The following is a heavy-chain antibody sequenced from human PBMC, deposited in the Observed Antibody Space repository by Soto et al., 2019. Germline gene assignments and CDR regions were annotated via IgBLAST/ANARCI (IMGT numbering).Heavy chain of an antibody. Sequence: GASVKVSCKASGGTFSSYAISWVRQAPGQGLEWMGGIIPIFGTANYAQKFQGRVTITADESTSTAYMELSSLRSEDTAVYYCARPDSGGDALDIWGQGTMVTVSS. D-gene: IGHD2-21*01. CDR3: ARPDSGGDALDI. J-gene: IGHJ3*02. CDR2: IIPIFGTA. CDR1: GGTFSSYA. V-gene: IGHV1-69*13.